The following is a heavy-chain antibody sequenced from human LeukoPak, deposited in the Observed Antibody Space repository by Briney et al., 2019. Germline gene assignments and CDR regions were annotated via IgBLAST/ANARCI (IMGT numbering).Heavy chain of an antibody. CDR2: ISYSGST. V-gene: IGHV4-59*01. J-gene: IGHJ4*02. CDR3: ARHDHGYSSGRFDC. Sequence: PSETLSLTCTVSGGSISSYYWSWLRQPPGKGLEWIGYISYSGSTDYNPSLKGRVTISVDTSKNQFSLRLSSVTAADTAVCYCARHDHGYSSGRFDCWGQGTLVTVAS. CDR1: GGSISSYY. D-gene: IGHD5-18*01.